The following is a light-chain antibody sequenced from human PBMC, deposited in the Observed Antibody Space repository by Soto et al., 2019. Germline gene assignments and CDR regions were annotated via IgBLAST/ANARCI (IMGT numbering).Light chain of an antibody. J-gene: IGKJ1*01. CDR2: GAC. CDR3: QQYGSSPKT. CDR1: QSVSINS. V-gene: IGKV3-20*01. Sequence: IVLTQSPGTLALFPGERATLSCRASQSVSINSLAWYQHRPGQAPRLVIYGACTRATDIPDRFSGSGSGSGTAFTLTISRLEPEDFAVYYCQQYGSSPKTFGQGTKVDI.